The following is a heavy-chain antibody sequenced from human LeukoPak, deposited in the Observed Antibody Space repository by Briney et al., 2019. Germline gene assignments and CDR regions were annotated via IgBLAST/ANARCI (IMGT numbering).Heavy chain of an antibody. Sequence: PGGSLRLSCAASGFTVSSNEMSWVRQAPGKGLEWVSSISGGSTYYADSRKGRFTISRDNSKNTLYLQMNSLRAEDTAVYYCARDRGCSSTSCYKRGLDYWGQGTLVTVSS. J-gene: IGHJ4*02. CDR3: ARDRGCSSTSCYKRGLDY. D-gene: IGHD2-2*02. V-gene: IGHV3-38-3*01. CDR2: ISGGST. CDR1: GFTVSSNE.